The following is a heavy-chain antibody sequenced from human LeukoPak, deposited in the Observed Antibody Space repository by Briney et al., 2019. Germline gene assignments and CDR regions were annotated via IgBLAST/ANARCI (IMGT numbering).Heavy chain of an antibody. J-gene: IGHJ4*02. D-gene: IGHD6-19*01. CDR2: IDPSDSYT. Sequence: ESLKISCKGSGYSFTSYWISWVRQMPGKGLEWMGRIDPSDSYTNYSPSFQGHVTISADKSISTAYLQWSSLKASDTAMYYCAGHGYSSGWLPNDYWGQGALLADSS. CDR3: AGHGYSSGWLPNDY. V-gene: IGHV5-10-1*01. CDR1: GYSFTSYW.